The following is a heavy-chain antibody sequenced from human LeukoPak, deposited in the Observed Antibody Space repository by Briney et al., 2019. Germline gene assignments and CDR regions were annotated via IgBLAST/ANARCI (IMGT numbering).Heavy chain of an antibody. J-gene: IGHJ4*02. CDR1: GFIFNNYA. V-gene: IGHV3-9*01. CDR3: ARDRAWNYFDY. D-gene: IGHD3-3*01. CDR2: ISWNSGSI. Sequence: PGGSLRLSCAGSGFIFNNYAMHWVWQPPGKGLEWVSGISWNSGSIDYADSVKGRFTISRDNAKNSLYLQMDSLRAEDTAVYYCARDRAWNYFDYWGQGTLVTVSS.